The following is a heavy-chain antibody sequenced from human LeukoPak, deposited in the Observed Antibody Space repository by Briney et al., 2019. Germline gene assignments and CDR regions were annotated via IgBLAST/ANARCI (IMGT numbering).Heavy chain of an antibody. CDR3: ARANSYDSSGYRRKNYYYYGMDV. J-gene: IGHJ6*02. D-gene: IGHD3-22*01. V-gene: IGHV3-53*01. CDR2: IYSGGST. Sequence: PGRSLRLSCAASGFTVSSNYMSWVRQAPGKGLEWVSVIYSGGSTYYADSVKGRFTISRDNSKNTLYLQMNSLRAEDTAVYYCARANSYDSSGYRRKNYYYYGMDVWGQGTTVTVSS. CDR1: GFTVSSNY.